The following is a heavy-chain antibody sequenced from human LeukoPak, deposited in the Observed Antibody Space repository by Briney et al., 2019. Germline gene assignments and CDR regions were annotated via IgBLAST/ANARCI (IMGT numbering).Heavy chain of an antibody. CDR3: LRQGVGDPPR. CDR1: GFTVSAND. V-gene: IGHV3-53*04. J-gene: IGHJ4*02. Sequence: SGGSLRLSCAASGFTVSANDMSWVRQAPGKGLEWVSLIYAGGSSSAFYADSVKGRFTASRHDSKNTLDLQMNGLRADDTAVYYCLRQGVGDPPRWGQGTLVTVS. CDR2: IYAGGSSSA. D-gene: IGHD3-16*01.